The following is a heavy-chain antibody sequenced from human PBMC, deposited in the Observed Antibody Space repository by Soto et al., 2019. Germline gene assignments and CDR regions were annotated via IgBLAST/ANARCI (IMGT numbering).Heavy chain of an antibody. D-gene: IGHD4-17*01. J-gene: IGHJ3*02. CDR2: IWYDGSNK. CDR3: GRPALYGVGAFDI. Sequence: PGGSLRRSCAASGFTFSSYGMHWVRQAPGKGLEWVAVIWYDGSNKYYADSVKGRFTISRDNSKNTLYLQMNSLRAEDTAVYYCGRPALYGVGAFDIWGKGTMVTVSS. CDR1: GFTFSSYG. V-gene: IGHV3-33*01.